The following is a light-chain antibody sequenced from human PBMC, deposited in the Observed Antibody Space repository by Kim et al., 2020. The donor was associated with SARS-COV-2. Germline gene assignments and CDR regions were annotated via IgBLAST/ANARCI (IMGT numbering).Light chain of an antibody. CDR2: DAS. CDR3: QQYDNLLPMYT. CDR1: QDISNY. Sequence: DIQMTQSPSSLSASVGDRVTITSQASQDISNYLNWYQQKPGKAPKLLIYDASNLETGVPSRFSGSGSGTDFTFTISSLQPEDIATYYCQQYDNLLPMYTFGQGTKLEI. V-gene: IGKV1-33*01. J-gene: IGKJ2*01.